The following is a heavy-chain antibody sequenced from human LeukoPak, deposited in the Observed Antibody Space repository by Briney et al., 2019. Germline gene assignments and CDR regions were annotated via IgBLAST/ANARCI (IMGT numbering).Heavy chain of an antibody. J-gene: IGHJ4*02. CDR3: ARDVLGYSYGYFGY. CDR1: GYIFTSYG. V-gene: IGHV1-18*01. CDR2: ISAYNGNT. Sequence: GASVQVSCKPSGYIFTSYGISWVRQAPGQGLEWMGWISAYNGNTNYAQKLQGRVTLTTDTSTSTAYMELRSLRSDDTAVYYCARDVLGYSYGYFGYWGQGTLVTVSS. D-gene: IGHD5-18*01.